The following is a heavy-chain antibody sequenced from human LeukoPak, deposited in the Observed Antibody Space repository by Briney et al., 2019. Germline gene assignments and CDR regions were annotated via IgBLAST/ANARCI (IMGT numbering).Heavy chain of an antibody. CDR3: ARDRRRGYSYGTIFDY. CDR2: ISYDGSNK. J-gene: IGHJ4*02. Sequence: GGSLRLSCAASGFTYSSYAMHWVRQAPGKGLEWVAVISYDGSNKYYADSVKGRFTISRDNSKNTLYLQMNSLRAEDTAVYYCARDRRRGYSYGTIFDYWGQGTLVTVSS. V-gene: IGHV3-30-3*01. D-gene: IGHD5-18*01. CDR1: GFTYSSYA.